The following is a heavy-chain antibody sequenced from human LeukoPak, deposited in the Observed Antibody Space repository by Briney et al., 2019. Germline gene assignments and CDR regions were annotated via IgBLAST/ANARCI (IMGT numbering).Heavy chain of an antibody. CDR3: ASESYYYYYMDV. CDR1: GFTFSSYW. V-gene: IGHV3-7*01. CDR2: INQDGSEK. J-gene: IGHJ6*03. Sequence: GGSLRLSCAASGFTFSSYWMSWVRQAPGKGLEWVANINQDGSEKYYVDSVKGRFTISRDNAKNSLYLQMNSLRAEDTAVYYCASESYYYYYMDVWGKGTTVTVSS.